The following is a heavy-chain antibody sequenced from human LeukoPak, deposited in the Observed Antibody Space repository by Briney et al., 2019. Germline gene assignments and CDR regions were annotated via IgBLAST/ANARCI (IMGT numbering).Heavy chain of an antibody. V-gene: IGHV4-39*07. D-gene: IGHD2/OR15-2a*01. J-gene: IGHJ6*03. CDR1: GGSISTTNYY. CDR3: ARVPVPATLYVGYYYMDV. CDR2: VYYTGSP. Sequence: SETLSLTCTVSGGSISTTNYYWGWVRQSPGQGLEWIASVYYTGSPYYNLSLKSRVTISVDTSKNQFSLKLTSVTASDAAVYYCARVPVPATLYVGYYYMDVWGKGTTVTAS.